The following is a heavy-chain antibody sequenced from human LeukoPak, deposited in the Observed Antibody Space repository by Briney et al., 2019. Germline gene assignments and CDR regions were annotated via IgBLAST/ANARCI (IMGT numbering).Heavy chain of an antibody. V-gene: IGHV3-21*01. CDR1: GFTFSKHS. CDR2: ISTGSSYI. CDR3: ARRGIWDYSMDV. Sequence: GGSLRLSCAASGFTFSKHSMNWVRLAPGKRLEWVSSISTGSSYIYYADSVKGRFTITRDNAKNSLYLQMNSLRAEDTAMYYCARRGIWDYSMDVWGQGTTVTVSS. J-gene: IGHJ6*02. D-gene: IGHD2/OR15-2a*01.